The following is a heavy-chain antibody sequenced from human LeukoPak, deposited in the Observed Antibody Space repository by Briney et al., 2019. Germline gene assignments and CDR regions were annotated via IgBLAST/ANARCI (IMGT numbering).Heavy chain of an antibody. Sequence: SGGSLRLSCAASGFTFSSYSMNWVRQAPGKGLEWVAFIRYDGSNKYYADSVKGRFTISRDNSKNTLYLQMNSLRAEDTAVYYYAKDTGARLLAYMDVWGKGTTVTVSS. CDR2: IRYDGSNK. V-gene: IGHV3-30*02. D-gene: IGHD1-14*01. J-gene: IGHJ6*03. CDR3: AKDTGARLLAYMDV. CDR1: GFTFSSYS.